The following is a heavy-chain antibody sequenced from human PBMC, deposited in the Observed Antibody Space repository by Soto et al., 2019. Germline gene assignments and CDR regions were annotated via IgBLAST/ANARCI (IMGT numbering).Heavy chain of an antibody. CDR3: ARGKGAAGYSSSWYSGTYYYYGMDV. V-gene: IGHV4-34*01. D-gene: IGHD6-13*01. CDR1: GASFRGCY. Sequence: SETLYPTCAGYGASFRGCYCRWICQPPGKGLEWFGEINHSGSTNYNPSLKSRVTISVDTSKNQFSLKLSSVTAADTAVYYCARGKGAAGYSSSWYSGTYYYYGMDVWGQGTTVT. J-gene: IGHJ6*02. CDR2: INHSGST.